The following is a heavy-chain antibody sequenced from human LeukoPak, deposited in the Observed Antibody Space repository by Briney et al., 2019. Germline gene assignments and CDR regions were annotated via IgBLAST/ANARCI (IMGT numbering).Heavy chain of an antibody. CDR1: GFTFDDYG. CDR3: ARSSYYDTTDYFDY. CDR2: IDWNGGNT. V-gene: IGHV3-20*04. Sequence: GGSLRLSCAAFGFTFDDYGLSWVRQAPGKGLEWVSDIDWNGGNTGYADSVKGRFTISRDNAKNSLRLQMDSLRAEDTALYYCARSSYYDTTDYFDYWGQGTLVTVSS. D-gene: IGHD3-22*01. J-gene: IGHJ4*02.